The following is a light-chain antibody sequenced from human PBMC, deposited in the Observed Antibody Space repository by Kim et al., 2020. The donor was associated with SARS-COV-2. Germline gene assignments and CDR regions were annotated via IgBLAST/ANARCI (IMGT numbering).Light chain of an antibody. CDR2: RDS. CDR1: NIGSTN. J-gene: IGLJ3*02. CDR3: QVWDSGTV. V-gene: IGLV3-9*01. Sequence: SYELTQPLEVSVAPGQTARISCTGNNIGSTNVHWYQQRPGQSPVLVIYRDSDRPPGIPERFSGSNPGNTATLTISRAQAGDEADYYCQVWDSGTVFGGGTQLTVL.